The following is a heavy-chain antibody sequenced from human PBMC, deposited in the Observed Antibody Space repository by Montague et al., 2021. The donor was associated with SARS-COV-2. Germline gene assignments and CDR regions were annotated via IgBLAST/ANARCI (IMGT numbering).Heavy chain of an antibody. CDR2: TYYRSKWDS. D-gene: IGHD3-9*01. J-gene: IGHJ3*02. CDR1: GDSVSSKSVA. Sequence: CAISGDSVSSKSVAWNWIRQSPSRGLEWLGRTYYRSKWDSDYAXXXKXXLVITPDTSKNQVSLQLNSVIPEDTAVYFCASSGITLTGLDASDIWGQGTMVTVSS. CDR3: ASSGITLTGLDASDI. V-gene: IGHV6-1*01.